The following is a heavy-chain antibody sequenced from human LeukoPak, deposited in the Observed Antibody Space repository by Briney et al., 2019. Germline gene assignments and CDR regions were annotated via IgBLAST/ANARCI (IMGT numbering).Heavy chain of an antibody. V-gene: IGHV1-69*13. D-gene: IGHD3-10*01. CDR3: ANVGYGSGSYYNVIGWFDP. J-gene: IGHJ5*02. Sequence: GASVKVSCKASGGTFSSYAISWVRQAPGQGLEWMGGIIPIFGTANYAQKFQGRVTITADESTSTAYMELSSLRSEDTAVYYCANVGYGSGSYYNVIGWFDPWGLGTLVTVSS. CDR2: IIPIFGTA. CDR1: GGTFSSYA.